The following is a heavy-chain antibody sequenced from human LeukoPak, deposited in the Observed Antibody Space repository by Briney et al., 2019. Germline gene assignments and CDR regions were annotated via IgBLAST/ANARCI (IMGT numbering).Heavy chain of an antibody. D-gene: IGHD2-2*01. CDR2: ISSSSSYI. CDR1: GFTFSSYS. J-gene: IGHJ4*02. CDR3: ARDRVPAASFDY. V-gene: IGHV3-21*01. Sequence: PGGSLRLSCAASGFTFSSYSMNWVRQAPGKGLEWVSSISSSSSYIYYADSVKGRFTISRDNAKNSLYLQMNSLRAEDTAVYYCARDRVPAASFDYWGQGTLVTVSS.